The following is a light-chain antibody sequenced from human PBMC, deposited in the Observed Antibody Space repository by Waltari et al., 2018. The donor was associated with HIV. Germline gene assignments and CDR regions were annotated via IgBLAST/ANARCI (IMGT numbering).Light chain of an antibody. CDR2: DAS. Sequence: EVVLTQSPATLSLSPGERATLSCRASQSISRYLAWYQQKPGQAPRLLIYDASNRATGIPARFSGSGSGTDFTLTISSLEPEDFAVYYCQQRVNWPPVTFGPGTKVDIK. J-gene: IGKJ3*01. CDR1: QSISRY. V-gene: IGKV3-11*01. CDR3: QQRVNWPPVT.